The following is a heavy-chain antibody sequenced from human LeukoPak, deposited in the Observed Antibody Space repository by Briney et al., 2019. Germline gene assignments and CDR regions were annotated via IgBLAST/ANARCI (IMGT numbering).Heavy chain of an antibody. CDR1: GYTFTGYY. CDR2: INPNSGGT. D-gene: IGHD2-2*01. CDR3: ARALLIYCSSTSCPSEGFDY. V-gene: IGHV1-2*02. Sequence: ASVKVSCKASGYTFTGYYMHWVRQAPGQGLEWMGWINPNSGGTNYAQKFQGRVTMTRDTSISTAYMELSRLRSDDTAVYYCARALLIYCSSTSCPSEGFDYWGQGTLVTVSS. J-gene: IGHJ4*02.